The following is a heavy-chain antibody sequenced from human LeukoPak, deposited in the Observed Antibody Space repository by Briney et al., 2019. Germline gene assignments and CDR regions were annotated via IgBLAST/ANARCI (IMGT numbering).Heavy chain of an antibody. Sequence: SETLSLTCAVYGGSFSGYYWSWIRQPPGKGLEWLGEINHSGSTNYNPSLKSRVTISVDTSKNQFSLKLSSVTAADTAVYYCARLGITIFGVVPYYYYGMDVWGQGTTVTVSS. CDR1: GGSFSGYY. D-gene: IGHD3-3*01. V-gene: IGHV4-34*01. CDR2: INHSGST. CDR3: ARLGITIFGVVPYYYYGMDV. J-gene: IGHJ6*02.